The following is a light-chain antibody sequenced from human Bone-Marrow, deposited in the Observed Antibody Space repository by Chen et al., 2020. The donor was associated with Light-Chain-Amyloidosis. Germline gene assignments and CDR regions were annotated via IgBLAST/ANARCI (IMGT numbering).Light chain of an antibody. V-gene: IGLV1-51*02. CDR2: ENN. CDR1: NSNIGINY. J-gene: IGLJ3*02. Sequence: QSVLTQPPSVSAAPGQKVTISCSGSNSNIGINYVSWYHQLPGTSPKLLIYENNQRPSEIPDRFSGSKSGTSATLGVAGLQTGDEADYYCATWDSSLTVWMFGGGTKLTVL. CDR3: ATWDSSLTVWM.